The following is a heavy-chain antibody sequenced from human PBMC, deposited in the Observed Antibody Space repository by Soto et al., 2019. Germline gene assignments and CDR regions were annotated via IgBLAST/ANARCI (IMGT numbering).Heavy chain of an antibody. CDR3: ARRLDDRADDAFDV. Sequence: QMQLVQSGAEVKRPGASVRVSCKSSGYTFTSFYIHWVRQAPGQGLEWMGIINPSGGITNFAQRFQGRVTMTRDMSTNTHYMELSSLKSDDTAVYYCARRLDDRADDAFDVWGEGTAVSVSA. CDR1: GYTFTSFY. J-gene: IGHJ3*01. V-gene: IGHV1-46*01. CDR2: INPSGGIT. D-gene: IGHD6-25*01.